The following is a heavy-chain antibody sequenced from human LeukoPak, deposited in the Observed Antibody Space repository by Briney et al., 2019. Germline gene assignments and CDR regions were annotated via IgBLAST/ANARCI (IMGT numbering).Heavy chain of an antibody. CDR3: ASRQLWLRYYYYMDV. V-gene: IGHV4-30-4*07. CDR1: GGSSSSGGYS. CDR2: IYYSGST. D-gene: IGHD5-18*01. J-gene: IGHJ6*03. Sequence: SSETLSLTCAVSGGSSSSGGYSWSWIRQPPGKGLEWIGYIYYSGSTYYNPSLKSRVTISVDTSKNQFSLKLSSVTAADTAVYYCASRQLWLRYYYYMDVWGKGTTVTVSS.